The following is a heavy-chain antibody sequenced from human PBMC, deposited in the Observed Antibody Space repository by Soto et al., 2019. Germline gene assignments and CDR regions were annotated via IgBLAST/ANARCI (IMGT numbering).Heavy chain of an antibody. CDR2: IYYSGST. J-gene: IGHJ5*02. CDR3: ARRIVVVIANNYNWFDP. Sequence: QLQLQESGPGLVKPSETLSLTCTVSGGSISSSSYYWGWIRQPPGKGLEWIGSIYYSGSTHYNSSLKSRVTISADTSKNQFSLKLSSVTAADTVVYYCARRIVVVIANNYNWFDPWGQGTLVTVSS. CDR1: GGSISSSSYY. D-gene: IGHD2-21*01. V-gene: IGHV4-39*01.